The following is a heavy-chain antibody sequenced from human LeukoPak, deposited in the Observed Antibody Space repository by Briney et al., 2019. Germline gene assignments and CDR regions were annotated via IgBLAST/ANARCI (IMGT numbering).Heavy chain of an antibody. CDR2: IIPILGIA. CDR3: AGAFTFGGVIGSDLDY. CDR1: GGTFSSYT. Sequence: SVKVSCKASGGTFSSYTISWVRQAPGQGLEWMGRIIPILGIANYAQKFQGRVTITADKSTSTAYMELSSLRSEDTAVYYCAGAFTFGGVIGSDLDYWGQGTLVTVSS. V-gene: IGHV1-69*02. D-gene: IGHD3-16*02. J-gene: IGHJ4*02.